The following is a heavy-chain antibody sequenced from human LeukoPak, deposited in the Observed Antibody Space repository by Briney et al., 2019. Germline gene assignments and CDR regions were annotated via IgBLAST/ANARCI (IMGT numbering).Heavy chain of an antibody. CDR3: ARGYSGSYYD. J-gene: IGHJ4*02. D-gene: IGHD1-26*01. CDR1: GFTFSSYS. V-gene: IGHV3-48*01. CDR2: VTSSSSTI. Sequence: PGGSLRLSCVASGFTFSSYSMNWVRQAPGKGPEWISYVTSSSSTIYYADSVKGRFTISRDNAKNSLYLQMNSLRAEDTAVYYCARGYSGSYYDWGQGTLVTVSS.